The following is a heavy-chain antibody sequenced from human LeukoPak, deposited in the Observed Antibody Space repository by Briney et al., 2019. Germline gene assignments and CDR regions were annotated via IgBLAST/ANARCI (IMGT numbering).Heavy chain of an antibody. Sequence: PSETLSLTCTVSGGSISSYYWSWIRQPPGKGLEWIGYIYYSGSTNYNPSLKSRVTISVDTSKNQFSLKLSSVTAADTAVYYCARRDFDLWGRGTLVTVSS. CDR1: GGSISSYY. CDR2: IYYSGST. V-gene: IGHV4-59*01. CDR3: ARRDFDL. J-gene: IGHJ2*01.